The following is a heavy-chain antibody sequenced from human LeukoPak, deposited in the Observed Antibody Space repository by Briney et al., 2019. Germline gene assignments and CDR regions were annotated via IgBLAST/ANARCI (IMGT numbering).Heavy chain of an antibody. CDR1: GGSISSYY. CDR2: IYYSGST. D-gene: IGHD3-22*01. CDR3: ARMSTYYYDSSAPFGMDV. V-gene: IGHV4-59*01. J-gene: IGHJ6*02. Sequence: SETLTLTCTASGGSISSYYWSWIRQPPGKGLEWVAYIYYSGSTNYNPSLKSRVTISVDTSKNQFSLKLSSVTAADTAVYYCARMSTYYYDSSAPFGMDVWGQGTTVTVYS.